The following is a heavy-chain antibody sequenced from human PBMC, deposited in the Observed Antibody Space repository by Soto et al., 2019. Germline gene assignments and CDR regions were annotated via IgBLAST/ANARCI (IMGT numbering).Heavy chain of an antibody. V-gene: IGHV4-4*07. J-gene: IGHJ4*02. CDR3: ARGSLAPDY. Sequence: ETLSLTCTVSGASLNNYYWSWVRQPAGKGLEWVGRIYTSGKTNYNPSLESRVTMSVDTSKNQFSLNLSSVTAADTAVYFCARGSLAPDYWGQGTLVTVSA. CDR2: IYTSGKT. D-gene: IGHD1-26*01. CDR1: GASLNNYY.